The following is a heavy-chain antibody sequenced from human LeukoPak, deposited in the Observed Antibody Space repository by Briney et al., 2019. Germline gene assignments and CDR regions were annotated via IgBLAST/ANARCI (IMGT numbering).Heavy chain of an antibody. CDR2: ISYDGSNK. Sequence: PGGSLRLSCAASGFTFSSYAMHWVRQAPGKGLERVAVISYDGSNKYYADSVKGRFTISRDNSKNTLYLQMNSLRAEDTAVYYCARDGPTNGVWGLYYYYYGMDVWGQGTTVTVSS. J-gene: IGHJ6*02. CDR3: ARDGPTNGVWGLYYYYYGMDV. V-gene: IGHV3-30-3*01. D-gene: IGHD2-8*01. CDR1: GFTFSSYA.